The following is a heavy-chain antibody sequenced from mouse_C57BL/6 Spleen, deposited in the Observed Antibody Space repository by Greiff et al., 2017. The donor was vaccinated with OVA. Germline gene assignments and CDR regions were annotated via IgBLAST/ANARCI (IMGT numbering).Heavy chain of an antibody. CDR3: AKWLLRRAMDY. CDR2: IHPNSGST. J-gene: IGHJ4*01. V-gene: IGHV1-64*01. D-gene: IGHD2-3*01. CDR1: GYTFTSYW. Sequence: QVQLKQPGAELVKPGASVKLSCKASGYTFTSYWMHWVKQRPGQGLEWIGMIHPNSGSTNYNEKFKSKATLTVDKSSSTAYMQLSSLTSEDSAVYYCAKWLLRRAMDYWGQGTSVTVSS.